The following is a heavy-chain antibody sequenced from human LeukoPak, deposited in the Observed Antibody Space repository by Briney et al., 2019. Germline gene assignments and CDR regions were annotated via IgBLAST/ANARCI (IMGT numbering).Heavy chain of an antibody. CDR3: ARDNSVGDNAWWFDP. Sequence: RASVEVSCKASGYTFTSYYKHWVRQAPGQGLEWMGLINPTGGSTGYAQKFQGRVTMTRDMSTSADYMELSSLRSEDTAIYYCARDNSVGDNAWWFDPWGQGTLVTVSS. D-gene: IGHD1-26*01. CDR1: GYTFTSYY. J-gene: IGHJ5*02. V-gene: IGHV1-46*01. CDR2: INPTGGST.